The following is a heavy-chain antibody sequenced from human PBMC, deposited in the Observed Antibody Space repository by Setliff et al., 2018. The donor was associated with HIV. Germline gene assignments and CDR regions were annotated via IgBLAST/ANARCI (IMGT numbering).Heavy chain of an antibody. J-gene: IGHJ4*02. V-gene: IGHV4-4*09. D-gene: IGHD6-13*01. Sequence: PSETLSLTCTVSGGSINNHYWYWIRQPPGKGLEWIGYIYTSGSTNYNPSLKSRVTISVDTSKNQFSLKLGSVTAADTAVYYCARLPQYSSSWSYFDYWGQGTLVTVSS. CDR3: ARLPQYSSSWSYFDY. CDR1: GGSINNHY. CDR2: IYTSGST.